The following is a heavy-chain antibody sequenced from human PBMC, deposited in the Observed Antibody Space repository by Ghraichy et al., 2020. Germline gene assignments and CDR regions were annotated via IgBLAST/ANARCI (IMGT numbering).Heavy chain of an antibody. CDR3: ARSGHTMIVMVIGPENY. CDR1: GYTFTGYY. Sequence: ASVKVSRKASGYTFTGYYMHWVRQAPGQGLEWMGWINPNTGGTNYAQKFQGRVTMTRDTSISTAYMELSRLRSDDTAVYYCARSGHTMIVMVIGPENYWGQGTLVTVSS. J-gene: IGHJ4*02. V-gene: IGHV1-2*02. D-gene: IGHD3-22*01. CDR2: INPNTGGT.